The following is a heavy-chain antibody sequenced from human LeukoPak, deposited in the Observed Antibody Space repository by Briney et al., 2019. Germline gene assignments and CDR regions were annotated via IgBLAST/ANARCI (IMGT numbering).Heavy chain of an antibody. D-gene: IGHD3-22*01. Sequence: SETLSLTCAVYGGFFSGYYWSWIRQPPGKGLEWIGEINHSGSTNYNPSLKSRVTISVDTSKNQFSLKLSSVTAADTAVYYCARLPRSQYYYDSSGVNAFDIWGQGTMVTVSS. V-gene: IGHV4-34*01. CDR2: INHSGST. CDR3: ARLPRSQYYYDSSGVNAFDI. J-gene: IGHJ3*02. CDR1: GGFFSGYY.